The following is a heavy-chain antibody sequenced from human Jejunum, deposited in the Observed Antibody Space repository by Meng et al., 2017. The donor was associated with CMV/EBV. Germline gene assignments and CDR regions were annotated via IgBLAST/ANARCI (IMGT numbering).Heavy chain of an antibody. J-gene: IGHJ1*01. CDR1: GFTFSDYY. V-gene: IGHV3-11*01. CDR2: ISNTGSTI. Sequence: CAASGFTFSDYYMTWIRQAPGKGLEWVSYISNTGSTIYYAGSVKGRFTISRDNAKNSLYLQMSSLRAEDTALYYCAREYSGSFPHWGQGTLVTVSS. CDR3: AREYSGSFPH. D-gene: IGHD6-6*01.